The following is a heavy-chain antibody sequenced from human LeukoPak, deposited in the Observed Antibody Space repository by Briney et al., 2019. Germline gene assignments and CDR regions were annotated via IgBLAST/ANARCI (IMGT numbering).Heavy chain of an antibody. CDR1: GGSISSSNW. CDR3: ARDGIEDYYYYGMDV. CDR2: IYHSGST. V-gene: IGHV4-4*02. D-gene: IGHD1-26*01. Sequence: PSETLSLTCAVSGGSISSSNWWSWVRQPPGKGLEWIGEIYHSGSTNYNPSLKSRVTISVDTSKNQFSLKLSSVTAADTAVYYCARDGIEDYYYYGMDVWGQGTTVTVSS. J-gene: IGHJ6*02.